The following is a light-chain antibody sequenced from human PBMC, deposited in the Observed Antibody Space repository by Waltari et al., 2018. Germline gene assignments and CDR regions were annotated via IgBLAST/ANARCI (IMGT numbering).Light chain of an antibody. V-gene: IGLV3-21*04. Sequence: YVLTQSPSVSVAPGETAWITCGGNHIGIKNVHWYQQKAGQAPVLVISYDRDRPSGIPERFSGSSSGNTATLTISRVEAGDEADYYCQVWDRNPDRSRSVIFGGGTKLTVL. CDR2: YDR. CDR1: HIGIKN. J-gene: IGLJ2*01. CDR3: QVWDRNPDRSRSVI.